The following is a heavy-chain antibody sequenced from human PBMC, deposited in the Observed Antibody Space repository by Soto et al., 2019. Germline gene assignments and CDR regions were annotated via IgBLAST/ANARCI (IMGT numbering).Heavy chain of an antibody. CDR1: GYTFTSYG. V-gene: IGHV1-18*01. CDR3: ARHQDLRGSLHNWFDP. J-gene: IGHJ5*02. CDR2: ISAYNGNT. D-gene: IGHD2-15*01. Sequence: QVQLVQSGAEVKKPGASVKVSCKASGYTFTSYGISWVRQAPGQGLEWMGWISAYNGNTNYAQKLQGRVTMTTDTPTSTAYMELRSLRSDDTAVYYCARHQDLRGSLHNWFDPWGQGTLVTVSS.